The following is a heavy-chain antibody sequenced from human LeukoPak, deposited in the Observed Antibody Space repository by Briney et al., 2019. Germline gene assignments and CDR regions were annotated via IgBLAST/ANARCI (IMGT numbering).Heavy chain of an antibody. CDR2: ISYDGSNK. D-gene: IGHD2-21*02. Sequence: GGSLRLSCAASGFTFSSYAMHWVRQAPGKGLEWVAAISYDGSNKYYADSVKGRFTISRDNSKNTLYLQMNSLRAEDTAVYCCATACGGDCYSDYWGQGTLVTVSS. V-gene: IGHV3-30*04. J-gene: IGHJ4*02. CDR3: ATACGGDCYSDY. CDR1: GFTFSSYA.